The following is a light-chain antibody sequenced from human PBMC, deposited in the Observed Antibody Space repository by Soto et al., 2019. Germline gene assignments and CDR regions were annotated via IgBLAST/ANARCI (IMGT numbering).Light chain of an antibody. CDR3: QQRAVWPPLT. V-gene: IGKV3-11*01. CDR2: DAS. Sequence: EIVLTQSPATLSLSPGERATLSCRASQSVNSFLAWYQQKPGQAPRLLIYDASNRATGVPARFSGGGSGTDFTLTISSLEPEDSALYYCQQRAVWPPLTFGGGSKVEIK. J-gene: IGKJ4*01. CDR1: QSVNSF.